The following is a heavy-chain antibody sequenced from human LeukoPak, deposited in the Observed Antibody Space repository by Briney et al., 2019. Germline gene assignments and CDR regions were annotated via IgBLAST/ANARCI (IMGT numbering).Heavy chain of an antibody. D-gene: IGHD3-10*01. CDR3: ARSTELLRRLNYFDY. CDR1: GASISSSNYY. V-gene: IGHV4-61*01. CDR2: IYYSGST. J-gene: IGHJ4*02. Sequence: PSETLSLTCAVSGASISSSNYYWSWIRQPPGKGLEWIGYIYYSGSTNYNPSLKSRVTISVDTSKNQFSLKLSSVTAADTAVYYCARSTELLRRLNYFDYWGQGTLVTVSS.